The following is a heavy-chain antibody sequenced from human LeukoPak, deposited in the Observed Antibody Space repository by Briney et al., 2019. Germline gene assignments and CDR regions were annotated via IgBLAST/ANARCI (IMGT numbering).Heavy chain of an antibody. CDR1: GGSISSYY. CDR3: AREDPQTTVPEGMDV. CDR2: IYYSEST. V-gene: IGHV4-59*01. J-gene: IGHJ6*02. D-gene: IGHD4-17*01. Sequence: SETLSLTCTVSGGSISSYYWSWIRQPPGKGLEWIGYIYYSESTNYNPSLKSRVTISVDTSKNQFSLKLSSVTAADTAVYYCAREDPQTTVPEGMDVWGQGTTVTVSS.